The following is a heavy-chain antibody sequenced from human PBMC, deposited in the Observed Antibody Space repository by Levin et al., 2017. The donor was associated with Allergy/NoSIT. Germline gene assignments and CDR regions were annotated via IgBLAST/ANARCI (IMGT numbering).Heavy chain of an antibody. CDR3: AKGQHPTVNYES. J-gene: IGHJ4*02. CDR2: ISNFGGTT. V-gene: IGHV3-23*01. CDR1: GFAFSNYA. Sequence: GGSLRLSCAASGFAFSNYAMSWVRQAPGKGLEWVSGISNFGGTTYYAESVKGRFTVSRDNSKNTLYLQMNNVRVEDTAVYYCAKGQHPTVNYESWGQGSLVTVSS. D-gene: IGHD4-11*01.